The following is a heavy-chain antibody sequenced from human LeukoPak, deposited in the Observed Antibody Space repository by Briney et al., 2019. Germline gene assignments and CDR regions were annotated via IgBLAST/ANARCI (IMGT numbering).Heavy chain of an antibody. D-gene: IGHD2/OR15-2a*01. Sequence: PGGSQRLSCAASGFTFSSYAMSWVRQGPGKGLEWVSAISGSGGSTYYADSVKGRFTISRDNSKNTLYVQMNSLRAEDTAVYYCAKILGDYYYYGMDVWGQGTTVTVSS. J-gene: IGHJ6*02. CDR3: AKILGDYYYYGMDV. CDR2: ISGSGGST. V-gene: IGHV3-23*01. CDR1: GFTFSSYA.